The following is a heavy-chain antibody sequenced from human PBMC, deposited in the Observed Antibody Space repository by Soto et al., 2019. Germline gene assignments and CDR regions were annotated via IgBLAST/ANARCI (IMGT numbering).Heavy chain of an antibody. J-gene: IGHJ5*02. CDR1: GFTFSSYA. D-gene: IGHD6-6*01. CDR3: AKEPVLEFSISFLPPPLSWLVP. V-gene: IGHV3-23*01. CDR2: ISGSGGST. Sequence: GGCLRLSCAASGFTFSSYAMSWVRQAPGKGLEWVSAISGSGGSTYYADSVKGRLTISRDNSKNTLYLQMNSLRAEDTAVYYCAKEPVLEFSISFLPPPLSWLVPWAQGSLV.